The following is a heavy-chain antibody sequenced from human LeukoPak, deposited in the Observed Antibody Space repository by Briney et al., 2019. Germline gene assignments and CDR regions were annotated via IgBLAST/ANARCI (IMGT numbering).Heavy chain of an antibody. D-gene: IGHD2-15*01. J-gene: IGHJ4*02. CDR3: ATDRATQYFDY. CDR2: IWYDGSNK. CDR1: GITFRSYG. Sequence: GGSLRLSCAASGITFRSYGMHWVRQAPGKGLEWVAFIWYDGSNKYYADSVKGRFTISRDNSRNTLFLQMNSLRAEDTAVYYCATDRATQYFDYWGQGTLVSVSS. V-gene: IGHV3-30*02.